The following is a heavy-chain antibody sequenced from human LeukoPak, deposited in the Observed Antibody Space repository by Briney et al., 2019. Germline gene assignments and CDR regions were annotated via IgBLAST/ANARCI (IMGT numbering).Heavy chain of an antibody. CDR1: GGSINSYY. J-gene: IGHJ6*03. CDR3: ARDNTASRYYYYMDV. D-gene: IGHD5-18*01. V-gene: IGHV4-59*12. Sequence: PSETLSLACTVSGGSINSYYWSWIRQPPGKGLECIGYIHYTGSTNYNPSLKSRVTMSVDTSKNQFSLKLSSVTAADTAVYYCARDNTASRYYYYMDVWGKGTTVTISS. CDR2: IHYTGST.